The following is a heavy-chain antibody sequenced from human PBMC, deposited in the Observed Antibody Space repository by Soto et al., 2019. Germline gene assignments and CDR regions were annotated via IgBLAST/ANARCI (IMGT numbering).Heavy chain of an antibody. D-gene: IGHD2-21*02. CDR1: GGFVSSGNYY. CDR2: MSHSGGT. V-gene: IGHV4-34*01. CDR3: ARVERGTATSVVDAFDI. Sequence: QVQLQQWGAGLLKPSETLSLTCAVYGGFVSSGNYYWSWIRQPPGKGLKWIGGMSHSGGTHFNPSLKSLVTITVVTSKNQFSVKKSSVTAAYTALYYCARVERGTATSVVDAFDIWGPGTMVTGST. J-gene: IGHJ3*02.